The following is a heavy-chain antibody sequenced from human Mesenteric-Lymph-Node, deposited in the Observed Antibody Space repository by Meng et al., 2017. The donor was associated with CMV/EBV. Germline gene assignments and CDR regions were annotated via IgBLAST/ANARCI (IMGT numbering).Heavy chain of an antibody. CDR1: GGSVSSGSYY. CDR2: IYYSGST. CDR3: ARDRGGGAFDI. V-gene: IGHV4-61*01. J-gene: IGHJ3*02. Sequence: GSLRLSCTVSGGSVSSGSYYWSWIRQPPGKGLEWIGYIYYSGSTNYNPSLKSRVTISVDTSKNQFPLKLSSVTAADTAVHYCARDRGGGAFDIWGQGTMVTVSS. D-gene: IGHD2-15*01.